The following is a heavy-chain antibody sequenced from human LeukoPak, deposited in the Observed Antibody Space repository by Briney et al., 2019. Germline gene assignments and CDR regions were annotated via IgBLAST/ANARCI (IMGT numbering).Heavy chain of an antibody. CDR1: GYTFTSYD. D-gene: IGHD3-22*01. CDR3: ARGKIMFVGYYDSGVSLDY. V-gene: IGHV1-8*01. CDR2: MNPNSGNT. Sequence: ASVKVSCKASGYTFTSYDINWVRQATGQGLEWMGWMNPNSGNTGYAQRFQGRVTMTRNTSISTAYMELSSLRSEDTAVYYCARGKIMFVGYYDSGVSLDYWGQGTLVTVSS. J-gene: IGHJ4*02.